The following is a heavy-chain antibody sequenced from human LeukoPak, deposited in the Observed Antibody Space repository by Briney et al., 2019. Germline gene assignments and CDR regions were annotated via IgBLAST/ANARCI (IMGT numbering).Heavy chain of an antibody. D-gene: IGHD3-22*01. J-gene: IGHJ3*02. CDR1: GFTFSSYA. V-gene: IGHV3-33*01. CDR3: ARGSGAYYYAFQI. CDR2: IWDDGNNK. Sequence: GRSLRLSCAASGFTFSSYAMHWVRQAPGKGLEWVAIIWDDGNNKYYGDSVKGRFSISRDNSKNTLYLQMSSLRAEDTAVYYCARGSGAYYYAFQIWGQGTMVTVSS.